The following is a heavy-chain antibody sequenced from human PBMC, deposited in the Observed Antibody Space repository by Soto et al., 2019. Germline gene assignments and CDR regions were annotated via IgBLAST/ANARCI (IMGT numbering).Heavy chain of an antibody. J-gene: IGHJ3*02. Sequence: GSLRLSCAASGFTFSRYAMSWVRQAPGKGLEWVSAISGSGGSTYYAYSVKGRIAISRDNSKNTLYLQMNSLKAEGTAVYYCAKPPSWGLSDAFDIWGQGTMVTVSS. CDR1: GFTFSRYA. D-gene: IGHD7-27*01. V-gene: IGHV3-23*01. CDR3: AKPPSWGLSDAFDI. CDR2: ISGSGGST.